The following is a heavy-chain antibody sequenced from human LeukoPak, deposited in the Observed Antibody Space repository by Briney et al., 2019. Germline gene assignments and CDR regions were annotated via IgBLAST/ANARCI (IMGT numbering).Heavy chain of an antibody. J-gene: IGHJ3*02. CDR1: GFTFSSYS. D-gene: IGHD3-9*01. V-gene: IGHV3-21*01. Sequence: PGGSLRLSCAASGFTFSSYSMNWVRQAPGKGLEWVSSISSSSSYIYYADSVKGRFTISRDNAKSSLYLQMNSLRAEDTAVYYCASPTDILTGYQHDAFDIWGQGTMVTVSS. CDR2: ISSSSSYI. CDR3: ASPTDILTGYQHDAFDI.